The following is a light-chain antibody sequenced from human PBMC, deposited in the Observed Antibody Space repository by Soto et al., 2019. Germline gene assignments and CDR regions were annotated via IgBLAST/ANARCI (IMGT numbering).Light chain of an antibody. CDR1: QSVSSSY. V-gene: IGKV3-20*01. CDR3: QQYGSSQYT. Sequence: ESVLTQSPGTLSLSPGERATLSCRASQSVSSSYLAWYQQKPGQTPRLLIDGASSRATGIPDRFSGSGSGTDFTLTISRLEPEDCAVYYCQQYGSSQYTFGQGTKLEIK. CDR2: GAS. J-gene: IGKJ2*01.